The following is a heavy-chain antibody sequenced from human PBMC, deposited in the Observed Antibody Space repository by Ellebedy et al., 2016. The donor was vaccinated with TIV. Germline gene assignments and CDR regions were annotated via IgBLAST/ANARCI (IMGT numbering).Heavy chain of an antibody. Sequence: ESLKISCVVSGFTFSTYAMRWFRQAPGKGLEGVSSLPTGWVTFYAESVKDRFTISRDSSKNTLYLQMNSLRVEDAAIYYCAKGGGSGWYMYPIDYWGHGTLVTVSS. D-gene: IGHD6-19*01. CDR2: LPTGWVT. V-gene: IGHV3-23*01. J-gene: IGHJ4*01. CDR1: GFTFSTYA. CDR3: AKGGGSGWYMYPIDY.